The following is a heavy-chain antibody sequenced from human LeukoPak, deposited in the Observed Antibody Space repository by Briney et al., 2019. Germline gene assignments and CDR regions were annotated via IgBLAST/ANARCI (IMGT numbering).Heavy chain of an antibody. V-gene: IGHV4-39*01. J-gene: IGHJ4*02. Sequence: PSETLSLTCSVSGGSISSRNYYWGWIRQPPGKGLEWIGSIYYSGSTYYNPSLKSRVTISVDTSKDQFSLNLRSVTAADTAVYYCARQTVVVVVAATFDYWGQGTVVTVSS. CDR2: IYYSGST. CDR1: GGSISSRNYY. D-gene: IGHD2-15*01. CDR3: ARQTVVVVVAATFDY.